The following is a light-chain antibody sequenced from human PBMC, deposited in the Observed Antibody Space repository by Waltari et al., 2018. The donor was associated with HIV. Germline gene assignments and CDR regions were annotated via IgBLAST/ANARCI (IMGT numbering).Light chain of an antibody. J-gene: IGKJ2*01. CDR1: QTISNN. CDR3: QQYNNWPQT. CDR2: GAS. V-gene: IGKV3-15*01. Sequence: EKVMTQSPATLSVSPGERATISCRASQTISNNLAWYQQKPGQAPQLLIYGASTRAAGVPARFSGSGSGTEFTLTITSLQSEDLAIYYCQQYNNWPQTFGQGTKVEIK.